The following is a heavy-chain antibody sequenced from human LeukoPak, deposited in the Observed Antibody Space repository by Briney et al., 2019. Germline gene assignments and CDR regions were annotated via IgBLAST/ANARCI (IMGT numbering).Heavy chain of an antibody. V-gene: IGHV3-21*01. J-gene: IGHJ4*02. Sequence: GGSLRLSCAASGFTFSSYSMNWVRQAPGKGLEWVSSISSSSSYIYYADSVKGRFTISRDNAKNSLYLQMNSLRAEDTAVYYCARAVDILTGAFDYWGQGTLVTVSS. D-gene: IGHD3-9*01. CDR3: ARAVDILTGAFDY. CDR2: ISSSSSYI. CDR1: GFTFSSYS.